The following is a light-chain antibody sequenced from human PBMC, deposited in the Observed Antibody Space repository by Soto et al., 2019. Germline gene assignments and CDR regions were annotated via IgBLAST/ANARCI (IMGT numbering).Light chain of an antibody. CDR2: DAS. Sequence: IHLTPSTSLRSASVGGRITHPCRASQSISASLAWCQHQPGKAPKLLIYDASTLESGVPTRFSGFGSGTEFTLSISGLQPEDYGTYYCQQDYIRCTFGQGTKVDI. CDR3: QQDYIRCT. CDR1: QSISAS. V-gene: IGKV1-5*01. J-gene: IGKJ1*01.